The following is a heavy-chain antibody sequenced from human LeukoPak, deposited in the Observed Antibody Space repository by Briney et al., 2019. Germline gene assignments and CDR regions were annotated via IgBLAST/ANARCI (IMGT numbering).Heavy chain of an antibody. CDR3: ATDRGYSTFDY. J-gene: IGHJ4*02. V-gene: IGHV3-7*01. D-gene: IGHD6-13*01. CDR2: INQDGRTI. CDR1: GFTFSSYG. Sequence: PGGSLRLSCAASGFTFSSYGMHWVRQAPGKGLEWVANINQDGRTINYGDPVKGRFTISRDNARNSLYLQMTSLRAEDTALYYCATDRGYSTFDYWGQGTLVTVSS.